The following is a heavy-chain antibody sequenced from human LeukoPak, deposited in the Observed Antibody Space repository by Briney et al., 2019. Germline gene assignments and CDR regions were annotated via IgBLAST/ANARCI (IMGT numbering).Heavy chain of an antibody. V-gene: IGHV1-2*02. D-gene: IGHD6-19*01. J-gene: IGHJ4*02. Sequence: ASVKVSCKASGYTFTGYYMHWVRQAPGQGQEWMGWINPNSGGTNYAQKFQGRVTMTRDTSNSTAYMELSRLRSDDTAVYYCARVIAVAGTMHYWGQGTLVTVSS. CDR3: ARVIAVAGTMHY. CDR2: INPNSGGT. CDR1: GYTFTGYY.